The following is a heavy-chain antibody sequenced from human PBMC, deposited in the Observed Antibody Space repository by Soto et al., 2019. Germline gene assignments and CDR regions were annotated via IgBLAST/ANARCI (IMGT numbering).Heavy chain of an antibody. CDR2: ISWNSGSI. V-gene: IGHV3-9*01. CDR1: GFTFDDYA. Sequence: PGGSLRLSCAASGFTFDDYAMHWVRQAPGKGLEWVSGISWNSGSIGYADSVKGRFTISRDNAKNSLYLQMNSLRAEDTALYYCAKDIGRAPPYYDILTGYFHYYYGMDVWGQGTTVTVSS. D-gene: IGHD3-9*01. J-gene: IGHJ6*02. CDR3: AKDIGRAPPYYDILTGYFHYYYGMDV.